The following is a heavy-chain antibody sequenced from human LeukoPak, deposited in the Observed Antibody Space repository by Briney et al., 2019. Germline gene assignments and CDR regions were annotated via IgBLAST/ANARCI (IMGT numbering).Heavy chain of an antibody. V-gene: IGHV5-51*01. D-gene: IGHD6-19*01. J-gene: IGHJ4*02. CDR1: GYSFTTYW. CDR2: IYPGDSDT. Sequence: GESLKISCQSSGYSFTTYWIGWVRQMPGKGLECMGIIYPGDSDTRYSPSFQGQVTISADKSISTAYLQFGGLKASDTAMYYCARRRAVAGSYYFDYWGQGSLVTVSS. CDR3: ARRRAVAGSYYFDY.